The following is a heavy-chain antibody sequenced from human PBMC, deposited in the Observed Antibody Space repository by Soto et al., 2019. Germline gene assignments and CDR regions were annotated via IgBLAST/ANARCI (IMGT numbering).Heavy chain of an antibody. V-gene: IGHV3-66*01. Sequence: ESGGGLVQPGGSLGLSCAVSGFTVSSRYMSWVRQAPGKGLEWVSVIYNDGRTYYADSVKGRFSLSRDDSKNTLHLQMNSLRVEDTAVYYCARDSYMGNWGQGTLVTVSS. CDR3: ARDSYMGN. CDR1: GFTVSSRY. D-gene: IGHD3-16*01. CDR2: IYNDGRT. J-gene: IGHJ4*02.